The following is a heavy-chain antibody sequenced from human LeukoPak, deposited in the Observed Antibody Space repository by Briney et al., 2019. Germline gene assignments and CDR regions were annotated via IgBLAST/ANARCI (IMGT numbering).Heavy chain of an antibody. Sequence: PGGSLRLSCAASGFTFSSYSMNWVRQAPGKGLEWVSSISSSSSYIYYADSVKGRFTISRDNAKNTVYLQMNSLTDEDTAIYYCTRGKVGTWGYFDLWGRGTLVTVSS. J-gene: IGHJ2*01. CDR2: ISSSSSYI. CDR1: GFTFSSYS. CDR3: TRGKVGTWGYFDL. D-gene: IGHD1-26*01. V-gene: IGHV3-21*01.